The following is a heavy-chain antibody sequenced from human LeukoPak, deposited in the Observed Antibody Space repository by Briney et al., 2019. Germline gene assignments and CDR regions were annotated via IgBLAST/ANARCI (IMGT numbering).Heavy chain of an antibody. J-gene: IGHJ4*02. CDR2: ISAYNGNT. D-gene: IGHD1-26*01. V-gene: IGHV1-18*01. CDR1: GYTFTSYG. Sequence: ASEKVSCKASGYTFTSYGISWVRQAPGQGLEWMGWISAYNGNTNYAQKLQGIVTMTTDTTTSTAYMELRRLRADDTAVYYCARDMAIVGAFFDYWGQGTLVTVSS. CDR3: ARDMAIVGAFFDY.